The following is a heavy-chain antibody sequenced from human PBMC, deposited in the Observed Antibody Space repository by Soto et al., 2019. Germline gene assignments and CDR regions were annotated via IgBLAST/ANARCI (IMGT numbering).Heavy chain of an antibody. CDR3: ASALTKDVDIVATIGTYYYYGMDV. V-gene: IGHV1-69*13. D-gene: IGHD5-12*01. CDR1: GGTFSSYA. CDR2: IIPIFGTA. J-gene: IGHJ6*02. Sequence: GASVKVSCKASGGTFSSYAISWVRQAPGQGLEWMGGIIPIFGTANYAQKFQGRVTITADESTSTAYMELSSLRSEDTAVYYCASALTKDVDIVATIGTYYYYGMDVWGQGTTVTVSS.